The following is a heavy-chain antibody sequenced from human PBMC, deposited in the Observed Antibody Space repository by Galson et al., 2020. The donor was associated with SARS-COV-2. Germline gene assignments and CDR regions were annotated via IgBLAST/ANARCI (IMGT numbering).Heavy chain of an antibody. V-gene: IGHV4-39*07. J-gene: IGHJ3*02. Sequence: SETLSLTCTVSGGSISSSSYYWDWIRQPPGKGLEWIGSIYYSGSTYYNPSLKSRVTISVDTSKNQFSLKLSSVTAADTAVYYCAREGYYYDSSEAFDIWGQGTMVTVSS. CDR3: AREGYYYDSSEAFDI. D-gene: IGHD3-22*01. CDR1: GGSISSSSYY. CDR2: IYYSGST.